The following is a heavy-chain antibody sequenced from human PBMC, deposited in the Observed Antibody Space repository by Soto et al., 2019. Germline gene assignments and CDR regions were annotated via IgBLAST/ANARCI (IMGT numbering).Heavy chain of an antibody. D-gene: IGHD2-15*01. J-gene: IGHJ4*02. CDR2: IHHSGST. CDR1: GGSVSSYY. Sequence: PSETLSLTCTVSGGSVSSYYWSWIRQPPGKGLEWIGEIHHSGSTNYNPSLKSRVTISVDTSKNQFSLKLSSVTAADTAVYYCARGKDRYFDYWGQGTLVTVSS. CDR3: ARGKDRYFDY. V-gene: IGHV4-34*01.